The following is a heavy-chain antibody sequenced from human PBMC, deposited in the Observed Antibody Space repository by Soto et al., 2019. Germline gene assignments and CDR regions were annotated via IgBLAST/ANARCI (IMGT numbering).Heavy chain of an antibody. CDR3: ARDPSNSRWGSSFDY. CDR1: GGTFSSHN. Sequence: QVQLVQSGAEVKKPGSSVKVSCKASGGTFSSHNINWVRQAPGQGLEWMARIIPILGIVNYAQRFQGRVTITADKSTSTAYMELSSLRSEDTAVYFCARDPSNSRWGSSFDYWGQGTLVTVSS. V-gene: IGHV1-69*08. J-gene: IGHJ4*02. D-gene: IGHD3-16*01. CDR2: IIPILGIV.